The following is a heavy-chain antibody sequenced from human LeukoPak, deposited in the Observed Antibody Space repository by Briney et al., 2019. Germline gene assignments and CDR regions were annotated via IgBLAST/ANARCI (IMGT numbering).Heavy chain of an antibody. Sequence: QPGGSLRLFCAASGFTFSRYWMSWVRQAPGKGLEWVADINEDGSQKDYVDSVKGRFTISRDNAKNSLYLQMNSLRAEDTALYYCVRGVDVWGQGTTVAVSS. V-gene: IGHV3-7*04. J-gene: IGHJ6*02. CDR2: INEDGSQK. CDR3: VRGVDV. CDR1: GFTFSRYW.